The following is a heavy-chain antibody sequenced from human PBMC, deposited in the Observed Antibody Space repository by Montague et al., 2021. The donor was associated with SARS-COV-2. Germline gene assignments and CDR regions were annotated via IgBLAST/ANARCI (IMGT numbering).Heavy chain of an antibody. Sequence: SETRSLTCAVHGTSFSGYHWNWIRQPPGKGLEWIGEINHGGITNYNPSLKSRLTISADTSKNQFSLKLTSVAAADTAVYYCARLRDGVVPSPILGVGPYYSYYFIDVWGKGTTVTVSS. V-gene: IGHV4-34*01. CDR3: ARLRDGVVPSPILGVGPYYSYYFIDV. CDR1: GTSFSGYH. D-gene: IGHD3-10*01. CDR2: INHGGIT. J-gene: IGHJ6*03.